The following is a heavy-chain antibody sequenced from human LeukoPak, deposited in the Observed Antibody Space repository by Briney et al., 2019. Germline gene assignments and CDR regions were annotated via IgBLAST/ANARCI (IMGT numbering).Heavy chain of an antibody. J-gene: IGHJ6*02. CDR3: ARENVQKADYGDSYYYYYGMDV. V-gene: IGHV4-31*03. D-gene: IGHD4-17*01. Sequence: PSETLSLTCTVSGGSVSSGSYYWSWIRQPPGKGLEWIGYIYYSGSTYYNPSLKSRVTISVDTSKNQFSLKLSSVTAADTAVYYCARENVQKADYGDSYYYYYGMDVWGQGTTVTVSS. CDR1: GGSVSSGSYY. CDR2: IYYSGST.